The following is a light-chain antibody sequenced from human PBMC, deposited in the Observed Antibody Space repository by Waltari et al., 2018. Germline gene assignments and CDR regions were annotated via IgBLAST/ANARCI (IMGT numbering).Light chain of an antibody. Sequence: QSALTQPASVSGSPGQSITISCTGSSSDVGGYNYVSWNQQHPGKAPKLMTYHVSERPSGVSKRFPGSKSGNTASLTISGLQAEDEADYYCISYTTSNTWVFGGGTKLTVL. V-gene: IGLV2-14*01. CDR1: SSDVGGYNY. J-gene: IGLJ3*02. CDR2: HVS. CDR3: ISYTTSNTWV.